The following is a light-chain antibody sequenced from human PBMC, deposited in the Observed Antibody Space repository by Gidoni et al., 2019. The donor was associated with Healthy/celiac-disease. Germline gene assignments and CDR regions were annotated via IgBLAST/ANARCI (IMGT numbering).Light chain of an antibody. CDR1: SSNIGAGYD. J-gene: IGLJ2*01. Sequence: QSVLTPPPSVSGAPGQRVTISCTGSSSNIGAGYDVHWYQQFPGTAPKLLIYGNSNRPSGVPDRFSGSKSGTSASLAITGLQAEDEADYYCQSYDSSLSGSVFGGGTKLTVL. V-gene: IGLV1-40*01. CDR3: QSYDSSLSGSV. CDR2: GNS.